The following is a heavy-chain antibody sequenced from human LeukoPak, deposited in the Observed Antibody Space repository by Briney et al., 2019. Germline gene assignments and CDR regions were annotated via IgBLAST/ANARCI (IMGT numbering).Heavy chain of an antibody. Sequence: GGSLRLSCAASGFTFSSYAMSWVRQAPGKGLEWVSYISSSSSTIYYADSVKGRFTISRDNAKNSLYLQMNSLRAEDTAVYYCAREGKWEPFDYWGQGTLVTVSS. V-gene: IGHV3-48*01. D-gene: IGHD1-26*01. CDR3: AREGKWEPFDY. CDR2: ISSSSSTI. J-gene: IGHJ4*02. CDR1: GFTFSSYA.